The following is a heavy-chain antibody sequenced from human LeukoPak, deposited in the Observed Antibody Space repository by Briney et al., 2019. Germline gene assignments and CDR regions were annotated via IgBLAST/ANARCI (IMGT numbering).Heavy chain of an antibody. Sequence: ASVKVSCKASGYTFTGYYMHWVRQAPGQGLEWMGRINPNSGGTNYAQKFQGRVTMTRDTSISTAYMELSRLRSDDTAVYYSARGVAAAGTNWFDPWGQGTLVTVSS. CDR2: INPNSGGT. D-gene: IGHD6-13*01. CDR1: GYTFTGYY. CDR3: ARGVAAAGTNWFDP. V-gene: IGHV1-2*06. J-gene: IGHJ5*02.